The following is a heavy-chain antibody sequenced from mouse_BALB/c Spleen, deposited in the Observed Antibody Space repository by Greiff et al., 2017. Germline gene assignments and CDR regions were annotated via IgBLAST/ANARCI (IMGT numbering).Heavy chain of an antibody. V-gene: IGHV1S137*01. D-gene: IGHD2-1*01. CDR2: ISTYYGDA. J-gene: IGHJ3*01. CDR1: GYTFTDYA. CDR3: ASLYGNSWFAY. Sequence: QVQLQQSGAELVRPGVSVKISCKGSGYTFTDYAMHWVKQSHAKSLEWIGVISTYYGDASYNQKFKGKATMTVDKSSSTAYMELARLTSEDSAIYYCASLYGNSWFAYWGQGTLVTVSA.